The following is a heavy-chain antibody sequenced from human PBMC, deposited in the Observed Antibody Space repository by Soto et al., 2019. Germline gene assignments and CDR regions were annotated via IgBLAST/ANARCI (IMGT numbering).Heavy chain of an antibody. CDR3: ARGLYYDFWSGLPDFDY. CDR1: GFTFSSYG. Sequence: QVQLVESGGGVVQPGRSLRLSCAASGFTFSSYGMHWVRQAPGKGLEWVAVIWYDGSNKYYADSVKGRFTISRENSNNTLYLQMNSLRAEDTAVYYCARGLYYDFWSGLPDFDYWGQGTLVTVSS. CDR2: IWYDGSNK. V-gene: IGHV3-33*01. D-gene: IGHD3-3*01. J-gene: IGHJ4*02.